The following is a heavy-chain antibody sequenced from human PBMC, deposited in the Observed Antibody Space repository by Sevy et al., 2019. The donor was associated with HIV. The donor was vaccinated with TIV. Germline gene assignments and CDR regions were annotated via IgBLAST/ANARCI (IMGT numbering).Heavy chain of an antibody. J-gene: IGHJ4*02. CDR3: ARAYCSGGRCYSLAY. V-gene: IGHV1-18*01. CDR2: ISAFNGDT. CDR1: GYTFTTYG. Sequence: ASVKVSCKASGYTFTTYGITWVRQAPGQGLEWMGWISAFNGDTNYAQKLQGRVTITTDTSTSTAYMELRSLRSDDTAVYYCARAYCSGGRCYSLAYWGQGTLVTVSS. D-gene: IGHD2-15*01.